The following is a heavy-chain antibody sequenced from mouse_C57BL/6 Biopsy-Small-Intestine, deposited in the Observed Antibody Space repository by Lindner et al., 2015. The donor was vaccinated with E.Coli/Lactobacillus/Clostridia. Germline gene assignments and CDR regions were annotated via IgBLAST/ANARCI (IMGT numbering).Heavy chain of an antibody. V-gene: IGHV1-7*01. CDR2: INPSGGYL. Sequence: VQLQESGAELAKPGASVKMSCKASDYSFTDYWMHWVKQRPGQGLEWIGSINPSGGYLDYNQNFKDRATLTADKSSSTTYMQLSSLTSEDSAVYYCTRSGYSYYSYDSPFFDYWGQGTTLTVSS. D-gene: IGHD2-12*01. CDR1: DYSFTDYW. CDR3: TRSGYSYYSYDSPFFDY. J-gene: IGHJ2*01.